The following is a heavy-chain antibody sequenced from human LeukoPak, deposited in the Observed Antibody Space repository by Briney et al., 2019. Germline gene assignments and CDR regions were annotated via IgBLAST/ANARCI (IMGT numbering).Heavy chain of an antibody. J-gene: IGHJ4*02. V-gene: IGHV4-59*02. CDR2: IYYRGTT. CDR3: AGVFSGRRPFEL. D-gene: IGHD3-10*01. CDR1: GGSVNDYY. Sequence: SETLSLTRTVSGGSVNDYYWNWLRQPPGKGLEWIGFIYYRGTTNNNPSLKSRLTTSIDTSKKQFSLNLSSVTAADTAVYYCAGVFSGRRPFELWGQGTLVTVSS.